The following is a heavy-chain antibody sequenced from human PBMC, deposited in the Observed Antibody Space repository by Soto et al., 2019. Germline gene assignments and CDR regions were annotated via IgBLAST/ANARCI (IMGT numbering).Heavy chain of an antibody. D-gene: IGHD2-8*02. J-gene: IGHJ4*02. CDR3: TKASRPYEPTGLFFDF. CDR2: IDVSGGIT. Sequence: PGGSLRLSCAASGFPFINFAMTWVRQAPGKGLEWVSSIDVSGGITYYAGSVKGRFSISRDNSKNTLFLQMNSLRADDSATYYCTKASRPYEPTGLFFDFWGQGTMVTVYS. CDR1: GFPFINFA. V-gene: IGHV3-23*01.